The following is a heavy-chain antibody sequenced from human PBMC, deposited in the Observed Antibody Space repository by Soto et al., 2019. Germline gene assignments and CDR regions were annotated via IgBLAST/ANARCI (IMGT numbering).Heavy chain of an antibody. V-gene: IGHV3-20*01. CDR2: INWNGGST. D-gene: IGHD2-15*01. CDR3: ARDLCSGGSCDNWFDP. Sequence: SGGSLRLPWAASGCNCVDYGMSWVSKATGKGLEWVSGINWNGGSTGYADSVKGRFTISRDNAKNSLYLQMNSLRAEDTALYHCARDLCSGGSCDNWFDPWGQGTLVTVSS. J-gene: IGHJ5*02. CDR1: GCNCVDYG.